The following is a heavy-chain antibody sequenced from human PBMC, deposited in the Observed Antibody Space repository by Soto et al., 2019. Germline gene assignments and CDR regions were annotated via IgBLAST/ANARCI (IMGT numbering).Heavy chain of an antibody. CDR3: ARARGGGNYYYYGMDV. V-gene: IGHV3-7*03. D-gene: IGHD2-15*01. CDR1: GFTFSSYW. Sequence: GGSLRLSCAASGFTFSSYWMSWVRQAPGKGLEWVANIKQDGSEKYYVDSVKVRFTISRDNAKNSLYLQMNSLRAEDTAVYYCARARGGGNYYYYGMDVWGQGTTVTVSS. CDR2: IKQDGSEK. J-gene: IGHJ6*02.